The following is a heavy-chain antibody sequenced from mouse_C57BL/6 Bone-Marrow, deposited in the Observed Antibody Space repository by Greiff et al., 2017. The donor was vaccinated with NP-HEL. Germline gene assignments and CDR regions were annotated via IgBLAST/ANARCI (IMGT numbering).Heavy chain of an antibody. V-gene: IGHV10-3*01. CDR3: VRERYYGSSYRGFGY. J-gene: IGHJ2*01. D-gene: IGHD1-1*01. CDR2: IRSKSSNYAT. CDR1: GFTFNTYA. Sequence: EVQVVESGGGLVQPKGSLKLSCAASGFTFNTYAMHWVRQAPGKGLEWVARIRSKSSNYATYYADSVKDRFTISRDDSQSMLDLQINNLETGGTAMYYWVRERYYGSSYRGFGYWGQGTTLTVSS.